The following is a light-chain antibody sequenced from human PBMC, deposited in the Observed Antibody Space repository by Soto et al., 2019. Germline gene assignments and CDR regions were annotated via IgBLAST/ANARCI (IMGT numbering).Light chain of an antibody. J-gene: IGKJ1*01. V-gene: IGKV1-5*01. CDR2: DAS. CDR1: QSISSW. Sequence: DIQMTQSPSPLSASVGDRVTITCRASQSISSWLAWYQQKPGKATKLLIYDASSLESGVPYRVSGSGSGTEFTLTISSLQPDDFATYYCQQYNTYPWTFGQGTKVDIK. CDR3: QQYNTYPWT.